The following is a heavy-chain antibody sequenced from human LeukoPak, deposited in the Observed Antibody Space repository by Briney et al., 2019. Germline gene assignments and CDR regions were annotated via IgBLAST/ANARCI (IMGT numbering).Heavy chain of an antibody. V-gene: IGHV1-18*01. J-gene: IGHJ5*02. CDR2: NSAYNGNT. CDR1: GYTFTSYG. CDR3: TKASLAFGTKYFDP. D-gene: IGHD3-10*01. Sequence: ASVKVSCKASGYTFTSYGISWVRQASGQGLEWMGWNSAYNGNTNYAQKLQGRVTMTRVTSITTAYMELRSLRSDDTAVYYCTKASLAFGTKYFDPWGQGTLVTVSS.